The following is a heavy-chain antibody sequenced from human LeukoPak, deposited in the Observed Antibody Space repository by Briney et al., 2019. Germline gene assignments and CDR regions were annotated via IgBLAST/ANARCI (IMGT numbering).Heavy chain of an antibody. J-gene: IGHJ3*02. CDR2: IYYSGST. CDR3: ARLWSGFNDAFDI. V-gene: IGHV4-39*01. CDR1: GLTFSNYA. D-gene: IGHD3-3*01. Sequence: KTGGSLRLSCAVSGLTFSNYAMTWVRQSPGWGLEWIGSIYYSGSTCYNPSLKSRVTISVDTSKNQFSLKLSSVTAADTAVYYCARLWSGFNDAFDIWGQGTMVTVSS.